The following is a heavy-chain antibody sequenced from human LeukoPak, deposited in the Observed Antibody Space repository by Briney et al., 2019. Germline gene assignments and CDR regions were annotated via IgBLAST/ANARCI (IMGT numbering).Heavy chain of an antibody. V-gene: IGHV4-4*07. CDR3: ARSPLSSTSLQYYFDY. D-gene: IGHD2-2*01. CDR1: GGSISSYY. Sequence: SETLSLTCTVSGGSISSYYWSWIRQPAGKGLEWIGRIYTSGSTNYNPSLKSRVTMSVDTSKNQFSLKLSSVTAADTAVYYCARSPLSSTSLQYYFDYWGQGTLVTVSS. CDR2: IYTSGST. J-gene: IGHJ4*02.